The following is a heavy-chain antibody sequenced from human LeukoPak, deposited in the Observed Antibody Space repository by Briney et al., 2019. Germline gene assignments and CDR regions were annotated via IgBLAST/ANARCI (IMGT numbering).Heavy chain of an antibody. Sequence: SETLSLTCSVSGVSVSTYYWSWIRQPPGKGLEWIGEINHSGSTNYNSSLKSRVTISVDTSKNHFSLKLSSVTAADTAVYYCARDIAVVAASLYYFDYWGQGTLVTVSS. J-gene: IGHJ4*02. CDR3: ARDIAVVAASLYYFDY. V-gene: IGHV4-34*01. CDR2: INHSGST. D-gene: IGHD2-15*01. CDR1: GVSVSTYY.